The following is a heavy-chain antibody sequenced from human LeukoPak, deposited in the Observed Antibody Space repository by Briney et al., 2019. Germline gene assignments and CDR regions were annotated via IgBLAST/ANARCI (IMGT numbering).Heavy chain of an antibody. CDR1: GFTFSSYE. V-gene: IGHV3-21*05. CDR2: ISSSSSYI. CDR3: ARALVLLWFGEEDYGMDV. J-gene: IGHJ6*02. D-gene: IGHD3-10*01. Sequence: GGSLRLSCAASGFTFSSYEMNWVCQAPGKGLEWVSYISSSSSYIYYADPVKGRFTISRDNAKNSLYLQMNSLRAEDTAVYYCARALVLLWFGEEDYGMDVWGQGTTVTVSS.